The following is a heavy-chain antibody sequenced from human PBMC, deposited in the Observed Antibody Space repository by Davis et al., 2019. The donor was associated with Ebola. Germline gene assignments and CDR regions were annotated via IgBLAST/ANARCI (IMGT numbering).Heavy chain of an antibody. CDR3: ARTPQYTNYGSYFDS. Sequence: GSLRLSCAVYGGTFSGYYWSWIRQAPGKGLQWLGEINYSGSANHNPSLKSRVTISGDTSKNQFSLNVTSVTAADTAMYFCARTPQYTNYGSYFDSWGQGALVTVSS. J-gene: IGHJ4*02. D-gene: IGHD4-11*01. CDR2: INYSGSA. V-gene: IGHV4-34*01. CDR1: GGTFSGYY.